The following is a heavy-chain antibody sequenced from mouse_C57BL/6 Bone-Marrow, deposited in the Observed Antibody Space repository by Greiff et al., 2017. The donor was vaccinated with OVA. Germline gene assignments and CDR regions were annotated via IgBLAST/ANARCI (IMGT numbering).Heavy chain of an antibody. CDR2: ISSGSSTI. D-gene: IGHD1-1*01. CDR3: AMPHYYGSSYGAMDY. CDR1: GFTFSDYG. J-gene: IGHJ4*01. V-gene: IGHV5-17*01. Sequence: EVKLVESGGGLVKPGGSLKLSCAASGFTFSDYGMHWVRQAPEKGLEWVAYISSGSSTIYYADTVKGRFTISRDNAKNTLFLQMTSLRSEDTAMYYGAMPHYYGSSYGAMDYWGQGTSVTVSS.